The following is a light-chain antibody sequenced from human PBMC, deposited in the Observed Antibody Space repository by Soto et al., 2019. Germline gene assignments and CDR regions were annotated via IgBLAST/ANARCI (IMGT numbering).Light chain of an antibody. CDR2: RAS. J-gene: IGKJ3*01. V-gene: IGKV1-5*03. CDR1: QIINTW. CDR3: QQYETYAGT. Sequence: DIQMTQSPSSLSASVGDRVTITCRASQIINTWLAWYQQKPGKAPKLLIYRASNLVNGVPSRFSGSGSGTEFTLTNSSLQPDDFSIYYCQQYETYAGTFGPGTKVDL.